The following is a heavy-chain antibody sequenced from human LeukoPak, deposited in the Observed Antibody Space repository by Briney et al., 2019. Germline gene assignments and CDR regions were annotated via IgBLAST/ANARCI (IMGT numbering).Heavy chain of an antibody. Sequence: GGSLRLSCAASGFTFKNYGMNWVRQAPGKGLEWVSGMTGSGGSSYYADSVKGRFTISRDNAKNALYLQMNSLRADDTALYYCAKMKGQRLNDYCMDVWGKGTTVTVSS. V-gene: IGHV3-23*01. J-gene: IGHJ6*03. CDR3: AKMKGQRLNDYCMDV. CDR1: GFTFKNYG. CDR2: MTGSGGSS.